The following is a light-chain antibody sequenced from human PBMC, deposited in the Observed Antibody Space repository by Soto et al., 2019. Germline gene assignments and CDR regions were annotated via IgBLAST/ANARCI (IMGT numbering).Light chain of an antibody. CDR1: TSDVGGYNY. CDR3: SSYTSSSTVL. V-gene: IGLV2-14*01. J-gene: IGLJ2*01. CDR2: EVS. Sequence: QSALTQPASVSGSPGQSITISCTGTTSDVGGYNYVSWYQQHPGKAPKLLIYEVSNWPSGVSNRFSGSKSGNTASLTISGLQAEDEAEYYCSSYTSSSTVLFGGGTKVTVL.